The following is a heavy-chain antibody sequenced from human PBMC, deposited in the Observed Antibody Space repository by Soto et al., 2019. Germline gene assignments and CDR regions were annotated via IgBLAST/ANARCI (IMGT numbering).Heavy chain of an antibody. D-gene: IGHD3-3*01. CDR1: GFTFSDYY. CDR3: ARGVDYDFWSGYYAYYYGMDV. CDR2: ISSSGSTI. Sequence: AGGSLRLSCAASGFTFSDYYMSWIRQAPGKGLEWVSYISSSGSTIYYADSVKGRLTISRDNAKNSLYLQMNSLRAEDTAVYYCARGVDYDFWSGYYAYYYGMDVWGQGTTVTVSS. J-gene: IGHJ6*02. V-gene: IGHV3-11*01.